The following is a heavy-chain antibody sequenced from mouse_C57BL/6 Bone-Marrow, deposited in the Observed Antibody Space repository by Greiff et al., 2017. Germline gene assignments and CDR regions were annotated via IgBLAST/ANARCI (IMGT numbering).Heavy chain of an antibody. J-gene: IGHJ2*01. D-gene: IGHD4-1*01. CDR2: IDPSDSYT. CDR1: GYTFTSYW. CDR3: ARWDWDYFDY. V-gene: IGHV1-69*01. Sequence: QVQLQQPGAELVMPGASVKLSCKASGYTFTSYWMHWVKQRPGQGLEWIGDIDPSDSYTNYNQKFKGKSTLTVDKSSSTAYMQLSSLTSEDSAVYYCARWDWDYFDYWGQGTTLTVSS.